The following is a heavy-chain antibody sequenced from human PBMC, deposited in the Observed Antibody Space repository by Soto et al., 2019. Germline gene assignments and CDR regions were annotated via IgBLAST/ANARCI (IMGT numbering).Heavy chain of an antibody. CDR1: GYTFTSYA. V-gene: IGHV7-4-1*01. CDR2: INTNTGNP. D-gene: IGHD3-16*01. CDR3: XXXXXXAGGDNWFDP. J-gene: IGHJ5*02. Sequence: QVQLVQSGSELKKPGASVKVSCKASGYTFTSYAMNWVRQAPGQGLEWMGWINTNTGNPTYAQGFTXXFVFSXDTXXXXXXXXXXXXXXXXXXXXXXXXXXXXAGGDNWFDPWGQGTLVTVSS.